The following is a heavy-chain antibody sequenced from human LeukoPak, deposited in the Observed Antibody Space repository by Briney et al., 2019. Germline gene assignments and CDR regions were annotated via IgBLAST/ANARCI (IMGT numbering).Heavy chain of an antibody. J-gene: IGHJ4*02. CDR1: GYSFTSLW. V-gene: IGHV5-51*01. Sequence: WESLKIFCKGSGYSFTSLWIGWVRQMPGKGLEWTGIIYPGDSDTRYSTSFQGQVTISADKSISTAYLQWSSLKASDTAMYYCARNSGSYYADYFDYWGQGTLVTVSS. CDR3: ARNSGSYYADYFDY. D-gene: IGHD1-26*01. CDR2: IYPGDSDT.